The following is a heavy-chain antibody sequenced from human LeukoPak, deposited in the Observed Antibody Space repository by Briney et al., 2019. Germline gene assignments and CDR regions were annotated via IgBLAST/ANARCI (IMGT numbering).Heavy chain of an antibody. Sequence: PGGSLRLSCAASGFTFSSYAMSWVRQAPGKGLEWVSAISGSGGSTYYADSVKGRFTISRDNSKNTLYLQMNSLRAEDTAVYYCAKDCRGGSCYSGVYWGQGTLVTVSS. J-gene: IGHJ4*02. CDR1: GFTFSSYA. D-gene: IGHD2-15*01. V-gene: IGHV3-23*01. CDR3: AKDCRGGSCYSGVY. CDR2: ISGSGGST.